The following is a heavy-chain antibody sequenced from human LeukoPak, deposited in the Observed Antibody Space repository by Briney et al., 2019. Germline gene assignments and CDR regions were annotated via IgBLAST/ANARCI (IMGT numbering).Heavy chain of an antibody. V-gene: IGHV4-38-2*01. Sequence: SETLSLTCAVSGSSINTGYYWGWIRQFPGKGLEWIGSIYNSGSIYYNPSLKSRVTISVDTSKNQFSLKLTSVTAADTAVYYCASRHSKQQPYYYYMDIWGKGTTVTVSS. CDR3: ASRHSKQQPYYYYMDI. CDR2: IYNSGSI. D-gene: IGHD6-13*01. CDR1: GSSINTGYY. J-gene: IGHJ6*03.